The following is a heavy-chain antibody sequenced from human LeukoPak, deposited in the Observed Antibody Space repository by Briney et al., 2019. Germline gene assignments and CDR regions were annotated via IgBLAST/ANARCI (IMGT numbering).Heavy chain of an antibody. CDR3: ASGRGLSLYGMDV. CDR1: GFTFSTYG. J-gene: IGHJ6*02. CDR2: ISYDGTNQ. V-gene: IGHV3-30*03. D-gene: IGHD1-14*01. Sequence: GRSLRLSCAASGFTFSTYGMHWVRHAPGKGLEWVAFISYDGTNQYYADSVKGRFTISRDNSKNTLYLQMTSLRAEDTAVYYCASGRGLSLYGMDVWGHGTTVTVSS.